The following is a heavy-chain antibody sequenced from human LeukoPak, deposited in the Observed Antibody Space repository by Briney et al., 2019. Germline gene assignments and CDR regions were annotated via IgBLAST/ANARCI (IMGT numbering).Heavy chain of an antibody. CDR2: ITSSGSTI. J-gene: IGHJ4*02. CDR3: ARVWDGYSGEDY. Sequence: GGSLRLSCAASGFTFSNYNMIWVRQAPGKGLECISYITSSGSTIHYADSVKGRFTISRDNAKKSLYLQMNSLRAEDTAVYYCARVWDGYSGEDYWGQGTLVTVSS. V-gene: IGHV3-48*01. CDR1: GFTFSNYN. D-gene: IGHD5-18*01.